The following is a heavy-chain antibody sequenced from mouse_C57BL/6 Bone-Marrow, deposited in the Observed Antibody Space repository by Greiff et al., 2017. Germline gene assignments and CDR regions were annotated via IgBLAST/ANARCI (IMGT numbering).Heavy chain of an antibody. D-gene: IGHD2-12*01. Sequence: QVQLQQSGAELARPGASVTLSCKASGYTFTSSGISWVKQRTGQGLAWIGEIYPRSGNTYYNEKFKGKATLTADKSSSTAYMELRSLTSEDSAVYFCARLRQGAWFAYWGKGTLVTVSA. CDR3: ARLRQGAWFAY. J-gene: IGHJ3*01. CDR2: IYPRSGNT. V-gene: IGHV1-81*01. CDR1: GYTFTSSG.